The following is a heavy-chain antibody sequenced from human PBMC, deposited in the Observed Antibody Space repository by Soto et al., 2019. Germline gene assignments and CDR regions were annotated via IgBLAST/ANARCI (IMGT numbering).Heavy chain of an antibody. CDR1: GYTFTSYG. Sequence: ASVKVSCKASGYTFTSYGISWVRQAPGQGLEWMGWISAYNGNTNYAQKLQGRVTMTTDTSTSTAYMELRSLRSDDTAVYYCARAQPIVLRFLEWSPGALDVWGQGTTVTVSS. CDR3: ARAQPIVLRFLEWSPGALDV. CDR2: ISAYNGNT. D-gene: IGHD3-3*01. V-gene: IGHV1-18*04. J-gene: IGHJ6*02.